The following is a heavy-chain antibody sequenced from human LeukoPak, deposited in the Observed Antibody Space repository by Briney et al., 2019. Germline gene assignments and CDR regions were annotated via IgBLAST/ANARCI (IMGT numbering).Heavy chain of an antibody. V-gene: IGHV1-69*06. Sequence: GASVKVSCKASGGTFSSYAISWVRQAPGQGLEWMGGIIPIFGTASYAQKFQGRVTITADKSTSTAYMELSSLRSEDTAVYYCARAGAHDAFDIWGQGTMVTVSS. J-gene: IGHJ3*02. CDR1: GGTFSSYA. D-gene: IGHD3-10*01. CDR3: ARAGAHDAFDI. CDR2: IIPIFGTA.